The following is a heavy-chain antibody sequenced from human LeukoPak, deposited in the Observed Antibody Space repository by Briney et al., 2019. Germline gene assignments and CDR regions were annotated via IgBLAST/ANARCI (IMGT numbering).Heavy chain of an antibody. Sequence: PGGSLRLSCSASGFTFSRYAMHWVRQAPGKGLEYVSAISSNGGGTYYADSVKGRFIVSRDNAKNTLYLQMSSLRAEDTAVYYCVKDQEGLYGANSGAFDIWGQGTMVSVSS. CDR1: GFTFSRYA. V-gene: IGHV3-64D*09. J-gene: IGHJ3*02. CDR3: VKDQEGLYGANSGAFDI. D-gene: IGHD4-23*01. CDR2: ISSNGGGT.